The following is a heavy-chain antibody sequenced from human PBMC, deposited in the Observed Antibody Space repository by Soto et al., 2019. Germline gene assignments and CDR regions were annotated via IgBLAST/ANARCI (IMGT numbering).Heavy chain of an antibody. D-gene: IGHD3-22*01. CDR2: ISAYNGNT. CDR1: RYTFTSYG. Sequence: ASVKVSCKDSRYTFTSYGNSWLRHGPGQGLQWMGWISAYNGNTNYAQKLQGRVTMTTDTSTSTAYMELRSLRSDDTAVYYCAREDPYYYDSSGYSAGGDYYYGMDVWGQGTTVTVSS. J-gene: IGHJ6*02. CDR3: AREDPYYYDSSGYSAGGDYYYGMDV. V-gene: IGHV1-18*01.